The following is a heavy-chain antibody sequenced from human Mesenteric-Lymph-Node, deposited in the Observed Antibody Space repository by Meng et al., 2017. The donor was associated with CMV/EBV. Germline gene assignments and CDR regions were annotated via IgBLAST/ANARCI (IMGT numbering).Heavy chain of an antibody. Sequence: GSPRLSCTVSGGSVSSGSFYWSWIRQPPGKGLEWIGYTDDVGSTSHNPALRSRASISIDTSKNQFALRLTSVTAADTAVYYCARVYGRKSLNFYYGMDVWGQGTTVTVSS. CDR2: TDDVGST. V-gene: IGHV4-61*01. J-gene: IGHJ6*02. CDR1: GGSVSSGSFY. CDR3: ARVYGRKSLNFYYGMDV. D-gene: IGHD4-17*01.